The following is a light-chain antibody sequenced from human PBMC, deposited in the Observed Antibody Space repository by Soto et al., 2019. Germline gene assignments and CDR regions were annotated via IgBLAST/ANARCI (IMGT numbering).Light chain of an antibody. V-gene: IGKV1-27*01. CDR3: QKYNSAPWT. J-gene: IGKJ1*01. CDR1: QVIDNY. CDR2: AGS. Sequence: DIQMTQSPSSLSASVGDRVTITCRASQVIDNYLAWYQQQPGKVPRLLIYAGSVLQAGVPPRFTGSGSGTGFTPTISSLQPEDVATYFCQKYNSAPWTFGQGTKVEIK.